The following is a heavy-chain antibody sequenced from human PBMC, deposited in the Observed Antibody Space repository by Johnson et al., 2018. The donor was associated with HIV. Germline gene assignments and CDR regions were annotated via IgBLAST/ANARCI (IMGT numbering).Heavy chain of an antibody. D-gene: IGHD5-24*01. CDR2: IYSGGST. V-gene: IGHV3-66*01. CDR1: GFTFSSYA. Sequence: VQLVESGGGLVQPGRSLRLSCAASGFTFSSYAMHWVRQAPGKGLEWVSVIYSGGSTYYADSVKGRFTISRDNSKNTLYLQMNRLRAEDTAVYYCAREWLYGFDIWGQGTMVTVSS. CDR3: AREWLYGFDI. J-gene: IGHJ3*02.